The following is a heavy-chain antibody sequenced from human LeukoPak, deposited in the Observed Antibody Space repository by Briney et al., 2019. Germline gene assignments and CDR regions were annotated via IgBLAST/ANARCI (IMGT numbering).Heavy chain of an antibody. V-gene: IGHV3-21*01. D-gene: IGHD6-6*01. Sequence: PGGSLRLSCEVSGITFSRHSMNWVRQAPGKGLEWAASIGSSRRYIYHADSVRGRFTISGDNAEKSLYLEMNSLRVEDTAVYYCTRGLEYSSTEAFDIWGQGIMVTVSS. CDR2: IGSSRRYI. CDR3: TRGLEYSSTEAFDI. CDR1: GITFSRHS. J-gene: IGHJ3*02.